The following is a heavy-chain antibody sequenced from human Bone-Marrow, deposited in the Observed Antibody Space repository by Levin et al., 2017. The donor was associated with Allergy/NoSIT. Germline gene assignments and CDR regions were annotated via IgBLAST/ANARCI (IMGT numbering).Heavy chain of an antibody. CDR2: IRTKANNYAT. CDR1: GFTFTGSG. J-gene: IGHJ4*02. CDR3: VRERFDSSGHDY. Sequence: GGSLRLSCEASGFTFTGSGIHWVRQASGKVLEWVGRIRTKANNYATEYVASVKGRFTMSRDDSKNTAYLQMNSLKTEDTAMYYCVRERFDSSGHDYWGQGTLVTVSS. V-gene: IGHV3-73*01. D-gene: IGHD3-22*01.